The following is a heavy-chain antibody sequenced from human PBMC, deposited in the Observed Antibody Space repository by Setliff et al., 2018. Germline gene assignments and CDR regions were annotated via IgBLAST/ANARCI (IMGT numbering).Heavy chain of an antibody. CDR1: GFTFSTYE. V-gene: IGHV3-23*01. Sequence: GGSLRLSCAASGFTFSTYEMNWVRQAPGKGLEWVSSISGSGGNTYYADSVKGRFTISRDNSKNTLYLQMNSLRAEDTAVYYCARDHVYGSQYYYYYYYMDVWGQGTTVTVSS. J-gene: IGHJ6*02. CDR2: ISGSGGNT. CDR3: ARDHVYGSQYYYYYYYMDV. D-gene: IGHD3-10*01.